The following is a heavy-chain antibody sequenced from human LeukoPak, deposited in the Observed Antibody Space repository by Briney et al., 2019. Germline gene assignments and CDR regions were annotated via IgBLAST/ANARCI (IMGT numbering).Heavy chain of an antibody. Sequence: PSETLSLTCTVSGASISRGSHYWSWVRQPAGKGLEWIGRIYTTGNTKYCPSLWRRVTISVDTSRNQFSLRLSSVTAADTAVYYCARDRSYYSDTGTDYWGQGALVTVSS. D-gene: IGHD3-22*01. V-gene: IGHV4-61*02. J-gene: IGHJ4*02. CDR1: GASISRGSHY. CDR2: IYTTGNT. CDR3: ARDRSYYSDTGTDY.